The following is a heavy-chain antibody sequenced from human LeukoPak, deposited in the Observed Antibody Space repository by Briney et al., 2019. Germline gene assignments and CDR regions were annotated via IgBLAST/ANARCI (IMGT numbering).Heavy chain of an antibody. Sequence: ASVKVSCKASGYTFTGYYMLWVRQAPGQGLEWMGWINPNSGGTNYAQKFQGRVTMTRDTSISTAYMELSRLRSDDKAVYYCARELATVTTLVFDYWGQGTLVTVSS. CDR3: ARELATVTTLVFDY. D-gene: IGHD4-17*01. J-gene: IGHJ4*02. CDR2: INPNSGGT. CDR1: GYTFTGYY. V-gene: IGHV1-2*02.